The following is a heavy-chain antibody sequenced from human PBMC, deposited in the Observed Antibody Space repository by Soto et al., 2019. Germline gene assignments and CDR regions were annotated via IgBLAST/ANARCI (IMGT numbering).Heavy chain of an antibody. CDR2: IIPILGIA. V-gene: IGHV1-69*04. D-gene: IGHD2-8*01. CDR3: AIDRDPYCTNGVCYTLDY. J-gene: IGHJ4*02. CDR1: GGTFSSYT. Sequence: SVKVSCKASGGTFSSYTISWVRQAPGQGLEWMGRIIPILGIANYAQKFQGRVTITADKSKSTAYMELSSLRSEDTAVYYCAIDRDPYCTNGVCYTLDYWGQRTLVTVSS.